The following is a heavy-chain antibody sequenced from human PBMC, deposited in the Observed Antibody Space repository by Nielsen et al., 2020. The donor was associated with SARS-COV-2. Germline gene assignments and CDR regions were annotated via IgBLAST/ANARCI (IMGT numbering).Heavy chain of an antibody. CDR2: ISYDGSNK. CDR1: GFTFSSYG. D-gene: IGHD2/OR15-2a*01. Sequence: GESLKISCAASGFTFSSYGMHWVRQAPGKGLEWVAVISYDGSNKYYADSVKGRFTISRDNSKNTLYLQMNSLRAEDTAVYYCAKDRTRDHYFHWGQGTLVTVSS. V-gene: IGHV3-30*18. J-gene: IGHJ4*02. CDR3: AKDRTRDHYFH.